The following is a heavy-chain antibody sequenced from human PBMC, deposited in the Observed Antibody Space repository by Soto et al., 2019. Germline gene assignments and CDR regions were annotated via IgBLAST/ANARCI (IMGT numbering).Heavy chain of an antibody. CDR2: IKQDGSEK. D-gene: IGHD3-3*01. Sequence: EVQLVESGGGLVQPGGSLRLSCAASGFTFSSYWMSWVRQAPGKGLEWVANIKQDGSEKYYVDSVKGRFTISRDNAKNSLYLQMNSRRGEDMAVYYCARDFWLPVYDFCSGYPEMDVWCKGTTVTVSS. J-gene: IGHJ6*04. CDR1: GFTFSSYW. CDR3: ARDFWLPVYDFCSGYPEMDV. V-gene: IGHV3-7*01.